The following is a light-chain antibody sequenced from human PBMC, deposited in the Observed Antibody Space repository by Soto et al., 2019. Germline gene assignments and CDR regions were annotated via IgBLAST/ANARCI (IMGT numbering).Light chain of an antibody. J-gene: IGKJ1*01. CDR1: QSVSSSY. CDR2: AAS. Sequence: EIVLTQSPGTLSLSPGERATLSCRASQSVSSSYLAWYQQKPGQAPRLLIYAASTRATGIPARFSGSGSETDFTLTISSLQSEDSAVYYCQQYNNGWTFGQGTKV. V-gene: IGKV3-15*01. CDR3: QQYNNGWT.